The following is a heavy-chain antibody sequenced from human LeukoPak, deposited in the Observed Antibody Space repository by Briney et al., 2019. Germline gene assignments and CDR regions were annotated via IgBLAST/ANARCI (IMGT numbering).Heavy chain of an antibody. CDR3: ERDPSPVYYGSGSSKYYYYGMDV. CDR2: IASGGTT. V-gene: IGHV3-66*01. D-gene: IGHD3-10*01. Sequence: PGGSLRLFCAASGFTVSSNYMIWLRQAPGKGLDWVSLIASGGTTYYTDSVKCRFTISRDNTKSTRCVQLNSLRAEDTAVYYCERDPSPVYYGSGSSKYYYYGMDVWGPGTTVTVSS. J-gene: IGHJ6*02. CDR1: GFTVSSNY.